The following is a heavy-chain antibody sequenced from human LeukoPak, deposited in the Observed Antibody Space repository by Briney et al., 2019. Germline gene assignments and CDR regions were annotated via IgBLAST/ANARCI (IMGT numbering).Heavy chain of an antibody. CDR2: TSYSEGT. J-gene: IGHJ4*02. CDR1: GGSISSGDYY. Sequence: SETLSLTCTVSGGSISSGDYYWSWIRQHPGKGLEWIGFTSYSEGTYYNPSLMSRITISVDRSQNQFSLKMRDVTAADTAVYFCATADWESFYFDSWGQGALVAVSS. CDR3: ATADWESFYFDS. V-gene: IGHV4-31*03. D-gene: IGHD1-26*01.